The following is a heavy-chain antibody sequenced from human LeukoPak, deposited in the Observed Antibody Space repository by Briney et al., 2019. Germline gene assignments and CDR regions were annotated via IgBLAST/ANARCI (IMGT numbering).Heavy chain of an antibody. CDR1: GFTFSTSW. CDR2: IDSSSSYM. D-gene: IGHD5-24*01. CDR3: ARGSRMATASYGMDV. Sequence: GGSLRLSCAASGFTFSTSWMSWVRQVPGKGLEWVSSIDSSSSYMYYADSERGRFTISRDNAKNSLYLRMNSLRAEDTAVYYCARGSRMATASYGMDVWGQGTTVTVSS. J-gene: IGHJ6*02. V-gene: IGHV3-21*01.